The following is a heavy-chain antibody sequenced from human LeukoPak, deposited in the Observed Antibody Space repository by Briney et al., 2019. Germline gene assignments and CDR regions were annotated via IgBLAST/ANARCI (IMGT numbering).Heavy chain of an antibody. CDR3: ARDRVAMTMTPGRGRKRLVTHYYGMDV. V-gene: IGHV3-53*01. D-gene: IGHD4/OR15-4a*01. J-gene: IGHJ6*02. Sequence: GGSLRLSCAASGVTVSSNYMSWVRQAPGKGLEWVSIIYSGGDTYYAESVKGRFIISRDNSKDTVYLQMNNLRGEDTAVYYCARDRVAMTMTPGRGRKRLVTHYYGMDVWGPGTTVAVS. CDR1: GVTVSSNY. CDR2: IYSGGDT.